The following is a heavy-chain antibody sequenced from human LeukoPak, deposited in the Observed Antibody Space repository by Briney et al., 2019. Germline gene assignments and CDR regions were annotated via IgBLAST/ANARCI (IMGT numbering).Heavy chain of an antibody. D-gene: IGHD5-18*01. Sequence: PGGSLRLSCAASGFTFSSYGMHWVRQAPGKGLEWGAVIWYDGSNKYYADSVKGRFTISRDNSKNTLYLQMNSLRAEDTAVYYCARGLVYSYGSETPGFDYWGQGTLVTVSS. V-gene: IGHV3-33*01. CDR3: ARGLVYSYGSETPGFDY. CDR1: GFTFSSYG. J-gene: IGHJ4*02. CDR2: IWYDGSNK.